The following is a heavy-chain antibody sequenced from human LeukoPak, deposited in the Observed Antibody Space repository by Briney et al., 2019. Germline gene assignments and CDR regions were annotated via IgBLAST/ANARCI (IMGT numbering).Heavy chain of an antibody. V-gene: IGHV4-61*02. D-gene: IGHD3-22*01. CDR3: ARGVTYSYDSSGYLY. CDR2: IHTSGRT. J-gene: IGHJ4*02. Sequence: SETLSLTCTVSGDSISSGSYYWSWIRQPAGKGLEWIGRIHTSGRTNYNPSLKSRVTISADTSKNQFSLKLSSVTAPDTAVYYCARGVTYSYDSSGYLYWGQGTLVTVSS. CDR1: GDSISSGSYY.